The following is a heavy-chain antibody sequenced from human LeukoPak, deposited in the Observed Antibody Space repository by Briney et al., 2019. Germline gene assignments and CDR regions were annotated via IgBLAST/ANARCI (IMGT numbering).Heavy chain of an antibody. CDR3: AREGLLWCGESPYAGPFDP. Sequence: GGSLRLSCAASGFTFSSYSMNWVRQAPGKGLEWVSSISSSSSYIYYADSVKGRFTISRDNAKNSLYLQMNSLRAEDTAVYYCAREGLLWCGESPYAGPFDPWGQGTLVTVSS. CDR2: ISSSSSYI. V-gene: IGHV3-21*01. D-gene: IGHD3-10*01. J-gene: IGHJ5*02. CDR1: GFTFSSYS.